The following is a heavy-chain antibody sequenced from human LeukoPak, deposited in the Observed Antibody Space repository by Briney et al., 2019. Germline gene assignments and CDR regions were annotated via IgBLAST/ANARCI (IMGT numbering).Heavy chain of an antibody. V-gene: IGHV3-53*01. CDR3: ARDLEYSSSPLDY. Sequence: PGGSLRLSCAASGFTVSSNYMSWVRQAPGKGLEWVSVFYSGGSTYYADFVRGRFTISRDNAKNSVYLQMNSLRAEDTAVYYCARDLEYSSSPLDYWGQGTLVTVSS. CDR2: FYSGGST. J-gene: IGHJ4*02. CDR1: GFTVSSNY. D-gene: IGHD6-6*01.